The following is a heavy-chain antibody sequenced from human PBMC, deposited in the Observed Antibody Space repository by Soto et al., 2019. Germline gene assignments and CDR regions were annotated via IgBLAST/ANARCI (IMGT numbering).Heavy chain of an antibody. D-gene: IGHD2-8*01. CDR3: ARAPVSEMAHLFGY. V-gene: IGHV1-69*13. Sequence: GASVTVSCTASVGTFSSYASSWVRQAPGQGLEWMGGIIPIFGTANYAQKFQGRVTITADESTSTAYMELSSLRSEDTAVYYCARAPVSEMAHLFGYWGQGTLVTVSS. CDR2: IIPIFGTA. J-gene: IGHJ4*02. CDR1: VGTFSSYA.